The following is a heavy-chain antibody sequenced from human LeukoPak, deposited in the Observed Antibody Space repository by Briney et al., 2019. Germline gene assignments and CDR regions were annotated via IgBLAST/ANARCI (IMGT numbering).Heavy chain of an antibody. J-gene: IGHJ3*02. CDR2: IYPGDSDT. CDR3: ARPTTVRTKMAFDI. D-gene: IGHD4-17*01. V-gene: IGHV5-51*01. CDR1: GYSFTNYW. Sequence: GESLKISCKGSGYSFTNYWIGWVRQMPGKGLEWMGIIYPGDSDTRYSTPFQGQVTISADKSISTAYLQWSSLKASDTAMYYCARPTTVRTKMAFDIWGQGTMVTVSS.